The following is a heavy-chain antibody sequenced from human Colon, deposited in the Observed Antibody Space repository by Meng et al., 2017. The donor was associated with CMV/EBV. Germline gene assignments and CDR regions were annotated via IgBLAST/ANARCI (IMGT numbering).Heavy chain of an antibody. CDR1: EYSFTGYY. J-gene: IGHJ4*02. Sequence: QVQRVQSGAEVKKPAASVKVSCKASEYSFTGYYLHWIRQAPGLGLEWMGRINPNTGDTNYPQKFQGRVTMTRDTSISTVYMELTRLRSDDTAMYYCAREVEGSRSRFIDYWGQGTLVTVSS. CDR3: AREVEGSRSRFIDY. V-gene: IGHV1-2*06. CDR2: INPNTGDT. D-gene: IGHD3-10*01.